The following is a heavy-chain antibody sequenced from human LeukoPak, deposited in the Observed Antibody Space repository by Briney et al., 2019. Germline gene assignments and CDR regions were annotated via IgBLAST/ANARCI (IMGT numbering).Heavy chain of an antibody. Sequence: GASVKVSCKASGYTFTSYYMHWVRQAPGQGLEWMGIINPSGGSTSYAQKFQGRVTMTRDMSTSTVYMELSSLRSEDTAVYYCARGASNGGDYVWGSYRSAGFDPWGQGTLVIVSS. CDR3: ARGASNGGDYVWGSYRSAGFDP. D-gene: IGHD3-16*02. CDR2: INPSGGST. V-gene: IGHV1-46*01. J-gene: IGHJ5*02. CDR1: GYTFTSYY.